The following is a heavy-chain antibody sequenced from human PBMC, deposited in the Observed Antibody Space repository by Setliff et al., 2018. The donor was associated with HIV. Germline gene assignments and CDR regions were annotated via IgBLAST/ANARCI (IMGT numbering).Heavy chain of an antibody. Sequence: SETLSLTCTVSGGSISSHYWSWIRQPPGKGLEWIGSIYYSGSTNYNPSLKSRVTISVDTSKNQFSLKLSSVTAADTAVYYCARDEVIVVVQAAPIGDYFDYWGQGTLVTVSS. D-gene: IGHD2-2*01. CDR2: IYYSGST. CDR1: GGSISSHY. J-gene: IGHJ4*02. CDR3: ARDEVIVVVQAAPIGDYFDY. V-gene: IGHV4-59*11.